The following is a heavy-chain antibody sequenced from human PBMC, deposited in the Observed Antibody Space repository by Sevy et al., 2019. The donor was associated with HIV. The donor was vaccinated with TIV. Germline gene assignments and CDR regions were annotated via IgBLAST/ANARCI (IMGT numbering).Heavy chain of an antibody. J-gene: IGHJ5*02. D-gene: IGHD3-10*01. CDR3: ALWFGELRGGGWFDP. CDR2: ISNDGSNK. V-gene: IGHV3-30*03. Sequence: GGSLRLSCAASGFTFSSYGMHWVREAPGKGLEWVAVISNDGSNKYYSDSVKGRFTISRDNSENTLYLQMHSLRAEDTAAYDCALWFGELRGGGWFDPWGQGTLVTVSS. CDR1: GFTFSSYG.